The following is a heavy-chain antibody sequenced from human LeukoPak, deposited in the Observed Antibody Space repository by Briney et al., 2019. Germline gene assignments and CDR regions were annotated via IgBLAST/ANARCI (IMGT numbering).Heavy chain of an antibody. J-gene: IGHJ6*02. CDR3: ARGDSNHAYYYYGMDV. Sequence: EASVKVSCKASGYTFTGYYMHWVRQAPGQGLEWMGWINPNSGGTNYAQKFQGRVTMTRDTSISTAYMELSRPRSDDTAVYYCARGDSNHAYYYYGMDVWGQGTTVTVSS. CDR2: INPNSGGT. V-gene: IGHV1-2*02. D-gene: IGHD4-4*01. CDR1: GYTFTGYY.